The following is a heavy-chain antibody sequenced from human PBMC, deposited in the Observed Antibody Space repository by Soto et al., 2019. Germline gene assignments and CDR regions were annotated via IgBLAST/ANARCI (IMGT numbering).Heavy chain of an antibody. J-gene: IGHJ5*02. CDR3: AGVVGIFGVVMNWFDP. CDR2: ISAYNGNT. D-gene: IGHD3-3*01. Sequence: QVQLVQSGAEVKKPGASVKVSCKASGYTFTSYGISWVRQAPGQGLEWMGWISAYNGNTNYAQKLQGRVTMTTDTSTSTDYMELRSLRSDDTAVYYCAGVVGIFGVVMNWFDPWGQGTLVTVSS. CDR1: GYTFTSYG. V-gene: IGHV1-18*01.